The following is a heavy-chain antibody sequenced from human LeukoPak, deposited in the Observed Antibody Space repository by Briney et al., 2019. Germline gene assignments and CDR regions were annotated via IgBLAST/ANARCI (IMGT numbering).Heavy chain of an antibody. CDR1: GFTFDDYA. J-gene: IGHJ4*02. D-gene: IGHD1-26*01. CDR3: AKDWVVGDTPFDY. Sequence: PGGSLRLSCAASGFTFDDYAMHWVRQAPGKGLEWVAFIRFDGSIKYSKESVKGRFTISRDNSKNALYLQMNSLTPEDTAVYYCAKDWVVGDTPFDYWGQGTLVTVSS. CDR2: IRFDGSIK. V-gene: IGHV3-30*02.